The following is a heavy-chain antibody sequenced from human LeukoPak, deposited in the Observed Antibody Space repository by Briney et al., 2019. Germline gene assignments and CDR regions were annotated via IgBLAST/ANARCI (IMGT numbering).Heavy chain of an antibody. V-gene: IGHV3-74*01. D-gene: IGHD1-26*01. J-gene: IGHJ3*02. Sequence: GGSLRLSCAASGFTFSRYWMHWVRQAPGKGLVWVSRINSDESTTRYADSVKGRFTISRDNAKNTLYLQMNSLRAEDTAVYYCARGGSPPDALGDAFDIWGQGTMVTVSS. CDR3: ARGGSPPDALGDAFDI. CDR2: INSDESTT. CDR1: GFTFSRYW.